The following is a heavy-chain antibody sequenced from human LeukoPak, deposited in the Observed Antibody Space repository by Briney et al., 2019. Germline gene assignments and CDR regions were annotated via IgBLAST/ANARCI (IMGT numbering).Heavy chain of an antibody. J-gene: IGHJ4*02. V-gene: IGHV3-7*01. CDR2: TKQDGSQK. CDR1: GFTFTSYW. Sequence: GGSLRLSCATSGFTFTSYWMSWVRQAPGKGLEWVAITKQDGSQKYYVDSVKGRFTISRDNAKDSLCLQLNSLRAEDTAVYYCARDRGDRVFDYWGQGTLVTVSS. D-gene: IGHD2-21*02. CDR3: ARDRGDRVFDY.